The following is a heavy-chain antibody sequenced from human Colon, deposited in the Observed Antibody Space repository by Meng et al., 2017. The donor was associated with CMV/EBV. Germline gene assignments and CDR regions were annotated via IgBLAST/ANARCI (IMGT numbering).Heavy chain of an antibody. D-gene: IGHD5-12*01. Sequence: GGPLRLSCAASGFTFNGYAMNWVRRAPGKGLEWISYITASSDTIHYADSVKGRFTISRDNSRNSLYLQMNTLRVEDTAVYHGARIGPHSGYDFDYWGQGTLVTVSS. V-gene: IGHV3-48*04. CDR1: GFTFNGYA. J-gene: IGHJ4*02. CDR3: ARIGPHSGYDFDY. CDR2: ITASSDTI.